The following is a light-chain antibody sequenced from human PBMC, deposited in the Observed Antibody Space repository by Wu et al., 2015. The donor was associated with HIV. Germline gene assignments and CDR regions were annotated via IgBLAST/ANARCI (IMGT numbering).Light chain of an antibody. V-gene: IGKV3-20*01. CDR1: QSVSSSY. CDR2: GAS. Sequence: ERVMTQSPATLSLSPGERATLSCRASQSVSSSYLAWYQQKPGQAPRLLIYGASSRATDIPDRFSGSGSGTDFTLTISRLEPEDFAVYYCQQYDSSPPGYSFGQGTELEIK. CDR3: QQYDSSPPGYS. J-gene: IGKJ2*03.